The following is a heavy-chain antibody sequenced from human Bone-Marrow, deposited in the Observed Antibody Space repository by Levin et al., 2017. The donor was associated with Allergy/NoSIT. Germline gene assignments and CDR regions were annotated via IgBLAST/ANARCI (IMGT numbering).Heavy chain of an antibody. CDR2: IWYDGSNK. CDR3: ARDVDTSELFDC. CDR1: GFTFRNSG. J-gene: IGHJ4*02. Sequence: LSLTCVASGFTFRNSGMHWVRQAPGKGLEWVAIIWYDGSNKYYGDSVKGRFTISRDNSKNTLFLQMNSLRAEDTAVYYCARDVDTSELFDCWGQGTLVTVAS. D-gene: IGHD3-22*01. V-gene: IGHV3-33*01.